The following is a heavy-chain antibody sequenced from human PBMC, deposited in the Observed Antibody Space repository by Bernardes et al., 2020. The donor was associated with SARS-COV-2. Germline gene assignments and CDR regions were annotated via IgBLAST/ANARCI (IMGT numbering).Heavy chain of an antibody. D-gene: IGHD3-3*01. J-gene: IGHJ6*02. CDR3: ARDSYDFWSGYYGGHYYYYGMDV. V-gene: IGHV3-33*01. Sequence: GGSLRLCCAASGFTFSSYGMHWVRQAPGKVLEWVAVIWYDGSNKYYADSVKGRFTIYRDNSKNTLYLQMNSLRAEDTAVYYCARDSYDFWSGYYGGHYYYYGMDVWGQGTTVTVSS. CDR1: GFTFSSYG. CDR2: IWYDGSNK.